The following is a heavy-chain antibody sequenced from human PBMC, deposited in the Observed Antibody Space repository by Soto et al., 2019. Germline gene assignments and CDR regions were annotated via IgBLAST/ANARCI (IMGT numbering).Heavy chain of an antibody. J-gene: IGHJ6*02. CDR1: GGSFSDYY. CDR2: INHSGST. D-gene: IGHD6-13*01. V-gene: IGHV4-34*01. CDR3: VREKRERMCYGSSWYYYYFAMDV. Sequence: PSETLSLTCAAYGGSFSDYYWSWIRQPPGKGLEWIGEINHSGSTNYNPSLKSRVTITVYTSKNQFSLKLRSVTVAETAVYFCVREKRERMCYGSSWYYYYFAMDVWGRGTTVTVSS.